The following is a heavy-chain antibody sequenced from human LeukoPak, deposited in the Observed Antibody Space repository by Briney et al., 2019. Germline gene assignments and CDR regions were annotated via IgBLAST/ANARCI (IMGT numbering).Heavy chain of an antibody. J-gene: IGHJ4*02. V-gene: IGHV4-59*08. Sequence: SETLSLTCTVSGGPISSYYWSWIRQPPGKGLEWIGHIYYTGSADYNPSLKSRVTISVDTSKNQFSLKLTSVTAADTALYYCARLEYSGTYTIDYWGQGTLVTVSS. CDR1: GGPISSYY. D-gene: IGHD1-26*01. CDR3: ARLEYSGTYTIDY. CDR2: IYYTGSA.